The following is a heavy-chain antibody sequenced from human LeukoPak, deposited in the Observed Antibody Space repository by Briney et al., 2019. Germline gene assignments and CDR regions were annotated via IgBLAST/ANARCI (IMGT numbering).Heavy chain of an antibody. V-gene: IGHV3-9*01. D-gene: IGHD1-1*01. Sequence: GGSLRLSCAASGFTFDDYAMHWVRQAPGKGLEWVSGISWNSGSIGYADSVKGRFTISRDNAKNSLYLQMNSLRAEDTAVYYCARDPVQLERRGYFQHWGQGTLVTVSS. J-gene: IGHJ1*01. CDR2: ISWNSGSI. CDR1: GFTFDDYA. CDR3: ARDPVQLERRGYFQH.